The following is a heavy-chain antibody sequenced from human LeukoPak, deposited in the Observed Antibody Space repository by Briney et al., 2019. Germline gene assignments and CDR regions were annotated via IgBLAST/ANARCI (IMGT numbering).Heavy chain of an antibody. Sequence: GGSLRLSCAASGFTFSSYGMHWVRQAPGKGLEWVAVISYDGSNKYYADSVKGRFTISRDNSKNTLYLQMNSLRAEDTAVYYCAKPSGSGSYCFDYWGQGTLVTVSS. CDR2: ISYDGSNK. CDR3: AKPSGSGSYCFDY. J-gene: IGHJ4*02. CDR1: GFTFSSYG. D-gene: IGHD3-10*01. V-gene: IGHV3-30*18.